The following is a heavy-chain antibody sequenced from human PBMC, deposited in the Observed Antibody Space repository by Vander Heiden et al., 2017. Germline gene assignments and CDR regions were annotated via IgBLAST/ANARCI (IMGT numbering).Heavy chain of an antibody. V-gene: IGHV1-69*10. Sequence: QVQLVQSGAEVKKPGSSVKVSCKASGGTFSSYAISWVRQAPGQVLEWMGGIIPILGLANYAQKFQGRVTITADKSTGTAYMELSSLRSGDTAVYYCARVSPSYDILTGHFDYWGQGTLVTVSS. D-gene: IGHD3-9*01. CDR2: IIPILGLA. J-gene: IGHJ4*02. CDR1: GGTFSSYA. CDR3: ARVSPSYDILTGHFDY.